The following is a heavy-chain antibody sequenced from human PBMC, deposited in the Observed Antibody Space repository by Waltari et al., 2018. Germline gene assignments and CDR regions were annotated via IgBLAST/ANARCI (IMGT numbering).Heavy chain of an antibody. Sequence: EVQLVESGGGLVKPGGSLRLSCAASGFKFSDYAMNWVRQAQGKGLEGVSSIGSSSSFMDYADSVRGRFTVARDNAKNTLYLQMDTLRAEDTAVYYCAREGAEQWVVEDYGMDVWGQGTTVTVS. J-gene: IGHJ6*02. CDR1: GFKFSDYA. D-gene: IGHD6-19*01. CDR2: IGSSSSFM. V-gene: IGHV3-21*02. CDR3: AREGAEQWVVEDYGMDV.